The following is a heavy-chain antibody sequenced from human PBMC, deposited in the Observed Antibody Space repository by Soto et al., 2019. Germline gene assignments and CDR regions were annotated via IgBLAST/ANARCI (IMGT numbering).Heavy chain of an antibody. D-gene: IGHD6-19*01. Sequence: SSVKVSCKVSGYTLTELSMHWVRQAPGKGLEWMGGFDPEDGETIYAQKFQGRVTMTEDTSTDTAYMELSSLRSEDTAVYYCATDGPRGIWRSSTRGSGCPHFDYWGQGSLVTV. CDR3: ATDGPRGIWRSSTRGSGCPHFDY. CDR1: GYTLTELS. J-gene: IGHJ4*02. V-gene: IGHV1-24*01. CDR2: FDPEDGET.